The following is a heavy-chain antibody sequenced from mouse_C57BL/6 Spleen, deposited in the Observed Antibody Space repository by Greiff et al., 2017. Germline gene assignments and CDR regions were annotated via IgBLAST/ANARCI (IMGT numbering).Heavy chain of an antibody. J-gene: IGHJ1*03. Sequence: QVQLKESGPGLVAPSQSLSITCTVSGFSLSSYAISWVRQPPGKGLEWLGVIWTGGGTNYNSALKSRLSISKDNSKSQVFLKMNSLQTDDTARYYCARREDYYGSSYGYFDVWGTGTTVTVSS. CDR3: ARREDYYGSSYGYFDV. CDR1: GFSLSSYA. CDR2: IWTGGGT. D-gene: IGHD1-1*01. V-gene: IGHV2-9-1*01.